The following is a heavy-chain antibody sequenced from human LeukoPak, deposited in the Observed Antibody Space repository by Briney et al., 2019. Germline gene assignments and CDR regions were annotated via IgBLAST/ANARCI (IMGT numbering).Heavy chain of an antibody. CDR3: ARGQGYSSSPGYFDY. CDR2: INHSGST. J-gene: IGHJ4*02. CDR1: GGFFSGYY. V-gene: IGHV4-34*01. Sequence: PSETLSLACALYGGFFSGYYCSWIRHPPGKWLEWIGEINHSGSTNYNPSLKSRVTISVDTSKNQFSLKLSSVTAADTAVYYCARGQGYSSSPGYFDYWGQGTLVTVSS. D-gene: IGHD6-6*01.